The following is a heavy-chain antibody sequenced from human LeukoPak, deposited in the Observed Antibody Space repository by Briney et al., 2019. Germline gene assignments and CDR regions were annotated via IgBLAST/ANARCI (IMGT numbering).Heavy chain of an antibody. CDR2: INPNSGGT. J-gene: IGHJ5*02. CDR3: ARVAVGATYNWFDP. V-gene: IGHV1-2*02. Sequence: APVKVSCKASGYTFTGYYMHWVRQAPGQGLEWMGWINPNSGGTNYAQKFQGRVTMTRDTSISTAYMELSRLRSDDTAVYYCARVAVGATYNWFDPWGQGTLVTVSS. D-gene: IGHD1-26*01. CDR1: GYTFTGYY.